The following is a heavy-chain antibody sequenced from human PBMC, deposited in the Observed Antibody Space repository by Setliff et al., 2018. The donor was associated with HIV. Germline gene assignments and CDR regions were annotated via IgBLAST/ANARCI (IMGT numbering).Heavy chain of an antibody. CDR1: SGSLSGYY. J-gene: IGHJ5*02. D-gene: IGHD4-4*01. CDR3: ARGRMATVLIRNWIDP. CDR2: INHSGST. V-gene: IGHV4-34*01. Sequence: LSLTCAVYSGSLSGYYWTWIRQPPGKGLEWIGEINHSGSTNYNPSLKSRVTISIDTSKNQFSLKLSSVTAADTAMYYCARGRMATVLIRNWIDPWGQGSLVTV.